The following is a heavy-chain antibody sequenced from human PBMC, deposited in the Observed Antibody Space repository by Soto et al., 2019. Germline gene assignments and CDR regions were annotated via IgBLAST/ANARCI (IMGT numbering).Heavy chain of an antibody. CDR2: IRAYNGNT. CDR3: ARDTPPEHY. D-gene: IGHD1-26*01. V-gene: IGHV1-18*01. CDR1: GYTFTSYG. Sequence: QVQLVQSGTEVKKPGASVKVSCKASGYTFTSYGISWVRQAPGQGLEWMGWIRAYNGNTHYAQKHQGRVTMTTDTSTSTAYMGLRSRRSDDTSVYYCARDTPPEHYWGQGTLVTVSS. J-gene: IGHJ4*02.